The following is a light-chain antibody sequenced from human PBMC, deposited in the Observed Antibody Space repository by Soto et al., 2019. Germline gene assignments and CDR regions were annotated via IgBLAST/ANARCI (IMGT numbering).Light chain of an antibody. CDR3: HQRYSWPPL. Sequence: EIVLTQSPATLSLSPGERVTLSCRASQSISGFLGWYQQKPGQAPRLLIYDAFNRATGIPVRFSGSGSETDYKPTTSSLEPADVAMYHRHQRYSWPPLFGGRTKVEI. CDR1: QSISGF. J-gene: IGKJ4*01. V-gene: IGKV3-11*01. CDR2: DAF.